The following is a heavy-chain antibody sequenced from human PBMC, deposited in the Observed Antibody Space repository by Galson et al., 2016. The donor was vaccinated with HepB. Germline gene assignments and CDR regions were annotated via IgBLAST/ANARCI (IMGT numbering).Heavy chain of an antibody. Sequence: SLRLSCAASGFTFSLYAMHWVRQGPGKGLEWVAVISYDGTNKNYADSVKGRFTISRDNSKNTLDLQMNSLRAEDTAVYYCAHPTNTVAGSDNRSPRMDVWGQGTTVTVFS. J-gene: IGHJ6*02. CDR3: AHPTNTVAGSDNRSPRMDV. CDR1: GFTFSLYA. CDR2: ISYDGTNK. V-gene: IGHV3-30*04. D-gene: IGHD6-19*01.